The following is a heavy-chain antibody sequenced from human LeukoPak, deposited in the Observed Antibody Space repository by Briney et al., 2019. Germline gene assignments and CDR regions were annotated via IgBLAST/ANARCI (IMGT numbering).Heavy chain of an antibody. V-gene: IGHV1-46*01. CDR3: ARETYYYDSSGYLYYFDY. D-gene: IGHD3-22*01. CDR2: INPSGGST. J-gene: IGHJ4*02. Sequence: ASAKVSCKASGYTFTSYYMHWVRQAPGQGLEWMGIINPSGGSTSYAQKFQGRVTMTRDMSTSTVYMELSSLRSEDTAVYYCARETYYYDSSGYLYYFDYWGQGTLVTVSS. CDR1: GYTFTSYY.